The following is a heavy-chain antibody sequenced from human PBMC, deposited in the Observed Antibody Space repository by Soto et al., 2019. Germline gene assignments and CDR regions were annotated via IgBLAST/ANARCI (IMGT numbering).Heavy chain of an antibody. V-gene: IGHV3-23*04. CDR3: AKDPNSYGYYFDY. CDR2: ISGSGGST. D-gene: IGHD5-18*01. Sequence: EVQLVESGGGLVKPGGSLRLSCAASGFTFSNAWMSWVRQAPGKGLEWVSAISGSGGSTYYADSVKGRFTISRDNSKNTLYLQMNSLRAEDTAVYYCAKDPNSYGYYFDYWGQGTLVTVSS. CDR1: GFTFSNAW. J-gene: IGHJ4*02.